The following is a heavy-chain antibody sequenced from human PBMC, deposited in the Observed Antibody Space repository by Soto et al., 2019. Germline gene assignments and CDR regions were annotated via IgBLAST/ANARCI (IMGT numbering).Heavy chain of an antibody. Sequence: QVQLQESCPGLVKPSETLSLTCTVSGGSISLERFYWTWIRQPPGEGLEWIGYVSHTGATNYNPSLQSRVDNSVETSRNQFSLKLRSLTAADTAVYFCAREFSSADINYYAFWAQGTLVSVSA. CDR3: AREFSSADINYYAF. CDR1: GGSISLERFY. CDR2: VSHTGAT. J-gene: IGHJ4*02. V-gene: IGHV4-61*01.